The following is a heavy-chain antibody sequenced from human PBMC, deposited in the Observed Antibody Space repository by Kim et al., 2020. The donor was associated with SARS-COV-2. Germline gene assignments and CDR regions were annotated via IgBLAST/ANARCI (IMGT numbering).Heavy chain of an antibody. J-gene: IGHJ6*02. CDR2: INWNGGST. Sequence: GGSLRLSCAASGFTFDDYGMSWVRQAPGKGLEWVSGINWNGGSTGYADSVKGRFTISRDNAKNSLYLQMNSLRAEDTALYHCARDRGGDYYYGMDVWGQGTTVTVSS. V-gene: IGHV3-20*01. CDR1: GFTFDDYG. CDR3: ARDRGGDYYYGMDV.